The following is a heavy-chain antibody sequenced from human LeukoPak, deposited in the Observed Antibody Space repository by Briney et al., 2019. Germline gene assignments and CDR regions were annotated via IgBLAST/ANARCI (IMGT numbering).Heavy chain of an antibody. CDR2: ISGSGGST. D-gene: IGHD3-3*01. V-gene: IGHV3-23*01. Sequence: GGSLRLSCAASGFTFSNYAMNWVRQAPGKGLEWVSAISGSGGSTYYADSVKGRFTISRDNSKNTLYLEMNSLRAEDTAVYYCAARYWSGYYTSSGDHWGQGTLVTVSS. CDR3: AARYWSGYYTSSGDH. CDR1: GFTFSNYA. J-gene: IGHJ4*02.